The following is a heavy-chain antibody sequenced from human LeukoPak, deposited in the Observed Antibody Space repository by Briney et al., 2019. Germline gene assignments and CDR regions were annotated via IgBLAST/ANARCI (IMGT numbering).Heavy chain of an antibody. CDR1: GYTFTSYY. CDR3: ARAQKPVDQYYDNAFDI. V-gene: IGHV1-46*01. Sequence: ASVKVSSKASGYTFTSYYMHWVRQAPGQGLEWMGIINPSGGSTSYAQKFQGRVTMTRDTSTSTVYMELSSLRSEDTAVYYCARAQKPVDQYYDNAFDIWGQGTMVTVSS. CDR2: INPSGGST. D-gene: IGHD3-22*01. J-gene: IGHJ3*02.